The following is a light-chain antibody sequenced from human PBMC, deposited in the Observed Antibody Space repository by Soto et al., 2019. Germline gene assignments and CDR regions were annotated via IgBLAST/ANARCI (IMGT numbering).Light chain of an antibody. CDR3: LYCNDWPFT. V-gene: IGKV3-15*01. Sequence: EIVMTQSPASLSVSPGERATLSCRASQSISNNLVWYQQKPGQAPRLLIYGASSRATGIPARFSGSGSGTEFTLTISSLHSEDFAVYYCLYCNDWPFTFGQGTRLEIK. CDR1: QSISNN. J-gene: IGKJ5*01. CDR2: GAS.